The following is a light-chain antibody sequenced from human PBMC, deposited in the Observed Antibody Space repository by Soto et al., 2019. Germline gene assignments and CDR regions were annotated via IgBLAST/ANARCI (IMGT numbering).Light chain of an antibody. J-gene: IGKJ1*01. V-gene: IGKV1-6*01. CDR2: AAS. Sequence: AIQMTQSPSSLYASVGDRVTITCRASQDIRNDLGWYQQKPGKTPKLLIFAASSLQSGVPSRYSGSGSGTDFTLTISVLQPEDVPTYYCLQDFNYPWTFGQGTKL. CDR3: LQDFNYPWT. CDR1: QDIRND.